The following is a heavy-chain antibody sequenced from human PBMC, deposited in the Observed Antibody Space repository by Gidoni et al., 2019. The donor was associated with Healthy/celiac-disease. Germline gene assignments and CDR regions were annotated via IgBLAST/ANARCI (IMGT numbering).Heavy chain of an antibody. Sequence: QVQLQQWGAGLLKPSETLSLTCAVYGGSFSGYYWSWIRQPPGKGLEWIGEINHSGSTNYNPSLKSRVTISVDTSKNQFSLKLSSVTAADTAVYYCARGDYYDSSGYREEYFQHWGQGTLVTVSS. CDR1: GGSFSGYY. J-gene: IGHJ1*01. V-gene: IGHV4-34*01. CDR2: INHSGST. D-gene: IGHD3-22*01. CDR3: ARGDYYDSSGYREEYFQH.